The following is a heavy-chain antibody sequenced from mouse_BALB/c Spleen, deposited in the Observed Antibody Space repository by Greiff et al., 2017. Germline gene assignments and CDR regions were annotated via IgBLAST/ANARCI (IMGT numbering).Heavy chain of an antibody. J-gene: IGHJ1*01. CDR3: ARAGLLLWYFDV. Sequence: VHLVESGPGLVAPSQSLSITCTVSGFSLTSYGVHWVRQPPGKGLEWLGVIWAGGSTNYNSALMSRLSISKDNSKSQVFLKMNSLQTDDTAMYYCARAGLLLWYFDVWGAGTTVTVSS. CDR2: IWAGGST. V-gene: IGHV2-9*02. D-gene: IGHD1-1*01. CDR1: GFSLTSYG.